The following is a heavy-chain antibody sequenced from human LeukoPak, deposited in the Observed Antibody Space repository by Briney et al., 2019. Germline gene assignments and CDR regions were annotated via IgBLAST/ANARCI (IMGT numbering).Heavy chain of an antibody. V-gene: IGHV1-8*01. CDR1: GYTFTSYD. CDR2: MNPNSGNT. D-gene: IGHD2-21*02. CDR3: ARASYCGGDCYSPSGY. J-gene: IGHJ4*02. Sequence: ASVKVSCKASGYTFTSYDINWVRQATGQGLEWMGWMNPNSGNTGYAQKFQGRVTMTRNTSISTAYMELSSLRSEDTAVYYCARASYCGGDCYSPSGYWGQGTLVTVSS.